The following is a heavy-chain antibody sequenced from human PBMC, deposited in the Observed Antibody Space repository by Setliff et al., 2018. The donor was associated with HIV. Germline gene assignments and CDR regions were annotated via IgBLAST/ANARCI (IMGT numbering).Heavy chain of an antibody. CDR2: IYHNGFA. CDR1: GDSITGRW. Sequence: SETLSLTCTVSGDSITGRWLSWIRQPPGKGLEWTGNIYHNGFANYNPSLKSRLTISVDTSKNQVSLTLSSVTPADTAVYYCARHICGTTACYAVDVWGPGTMVAVSS. CDR3: ARHICGTTACYAVDV. J-gene: IGHJ3*01. D-gene: IGHD2-2*01. V-gene: IGHV4-59*11.